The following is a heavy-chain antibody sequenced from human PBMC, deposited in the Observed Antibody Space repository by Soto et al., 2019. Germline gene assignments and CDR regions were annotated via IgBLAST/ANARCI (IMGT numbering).Heavy chain of an antibody. CDR3: ARGVAGSGFDL. V-gene: IGHV6-1*01. J-gene: IGHJ4*02. D-gene: IGHD6-19*01. CDR2: TYYRSNWRH. Sequence: SQTLSVTCAMSGYSVSSNTAAWNCIRSSPSRGLEWLGRTYYRSNWRHDYAVSVKSRITVNPDTSKNHFSLQLNSVTPDDTAVYYCARGVAGSGFDLWGQGTMVTVSS. CDR1: GYSVSSNTAA.